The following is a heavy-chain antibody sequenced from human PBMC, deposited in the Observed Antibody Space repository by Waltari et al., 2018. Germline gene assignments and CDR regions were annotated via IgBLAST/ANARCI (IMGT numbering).Heavy chain of an antibody. J-gene: IGHJ4*02. D-gene: IGHD3-16*02. Sequence: EVQLLESAGGLVQPGGALRLSCAASGFSFMGYAMSWVREAPGGGLEGVASISGSAATPFYADSVKGRFTIVRDNSRDTIYLQMNSLRVDDSAVYYCAKGSRGYTNYFFDYWGQGALVTVSS. CDR1: GFSFMGYA. CDR2: ISGSAATP. V-gene: IGHV3-23*01. CDR3: AKGSRGYTNYFFDY.